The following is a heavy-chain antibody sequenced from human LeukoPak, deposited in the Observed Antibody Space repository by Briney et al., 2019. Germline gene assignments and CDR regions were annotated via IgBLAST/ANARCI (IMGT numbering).Heavy chain of an antibody. CDR3: ARNSLSVREGFDY. Sequence: SQTLSLTCTVSGGSLSSGDYYWSWLRQPPGKGLEWIGYIYYSGSTYYNPSLKSRVTISVDTSKNQFSLKLSSVTAADTAVYYCARNSLSVREGFDYWGQGTLVTVSS. CDR2: IYYSGST. V-gene: IGHV4-30-4*08. D-gene: IGHD4-23*01. J-gene: IGHJ4*02. CDR1: GGSLSSGDYY.